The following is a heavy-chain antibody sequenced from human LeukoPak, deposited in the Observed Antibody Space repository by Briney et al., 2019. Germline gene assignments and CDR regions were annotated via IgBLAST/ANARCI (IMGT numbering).Heavy chain of an antibody. J-gene: IGHJ5*02. D-gene: IGHD2-2*01. CDR3: ATVVQPAAISWFDP. CDR2: IYYSGNT. CDR1: GGSISSYY. V-gene: IGHV4-59*01. Sequence: SETLSLTCTVSGGSISSYYWSWIRQPPGKGLEWIGYIYYSGNTNYNPSLKSRVTISVDTSKNQFSLKLSSVTAADTAVYYCATVVQPAAISWFDPWGQGTLVTVSS.